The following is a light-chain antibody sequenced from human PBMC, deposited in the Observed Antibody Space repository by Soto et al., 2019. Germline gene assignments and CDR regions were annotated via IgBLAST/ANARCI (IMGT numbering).Light chain of an antibody. CDR2: QAS. CDR3: QQYLNFPIT. Sequence: DIQMTQSPSTLSASVGDRVTITCRASQSIMNWLAWYQQKPGKAPRFLIHQASILERGVPSRFSGSGSETEFALTISSLQPDDFGVYYCQQYLNFPITFGQGTRLDIK. V-gene: IGKV1-5*03. CDR1: QSIMNW. J-gene: IGKJ5*01.